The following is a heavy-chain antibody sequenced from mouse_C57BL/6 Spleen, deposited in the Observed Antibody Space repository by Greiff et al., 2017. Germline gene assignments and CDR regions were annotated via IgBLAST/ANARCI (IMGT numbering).Heavy chain of an antibody. J-gene: IGHJ2*01. D-gene: IGHD1-1*01. CDR1: GYTFTDYY. CDR3: ARGSIYYYGGYY. CDR2: INPNNGGT. V-gene: IGHV1-26*01. Sequence: EVQLQQSGPELVKPGASVKISCKASGYTFTDYYMNWVKQSHGKSLEWIGDINPNNGGTSYNQKFKGKATLTVDKSSSTAYMELRSLTSEDSAVYYCARGSIYYYGGYYWGQGTTLTVSS.